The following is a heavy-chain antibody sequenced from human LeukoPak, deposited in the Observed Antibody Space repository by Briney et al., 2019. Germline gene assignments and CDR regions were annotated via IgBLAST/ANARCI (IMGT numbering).Heavy chain of an antibody. J-gene: IGHJ3*02. V-gene: IGHV3-23*01. Sequence: GSLRLSCAASGFTFSSYVMSWVRQAPGKGLEWVSAITANGGGTNYADSVKGRFTISRDNSKNTLYLQMNSLRAEDTAVYYCAKVGRSYVHAFDIWGQGTVVTVSS. D-gene: IGHD1-26*01. CDR2: ITANGGGT. CDR3: AKVGRSYVHAFDI. CDR1: GFTFSSYV.